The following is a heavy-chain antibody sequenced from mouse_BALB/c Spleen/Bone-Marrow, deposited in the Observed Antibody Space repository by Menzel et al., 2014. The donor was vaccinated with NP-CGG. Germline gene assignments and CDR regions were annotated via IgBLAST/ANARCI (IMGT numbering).Heavy chain of an antibody. D-gene: IGHD2-2*01. V-gene: IGHV14-3*02. J-gene: IGHJ2*01. CDR1: GFNVKDTY. CDR2: IDPANGNT. CDR3: ASYVYGYYFDY. Sequence: EVHLQQSGAELVKPGASVKLSCTASGFNVKDTYIHWVKQRPEQGLEWIGRIDPANGNTKYDPKFQGKATITADTSSNTAYLQLSSLTSEDTAVYYCASYVYGYYFDYWGQGTTLTVSS.